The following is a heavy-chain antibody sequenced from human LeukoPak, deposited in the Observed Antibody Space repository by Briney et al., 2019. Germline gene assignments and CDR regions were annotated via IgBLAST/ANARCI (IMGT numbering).Heavy chain of an antibody. CDR2: ISYDGSNK. V-gene: IGHV3-30*04. CDR1: GFTFSSYA. J-gene: IGHJ6*02. CDR3: ALVTRPYYYYYGMDV. D-gene: IGHD1-14*01. Sequence: GGSLRLPCAASGFTFSSYAMHWVRQAPGKGLEWVAVISYDGSNKYYADSVKGRFTIPRDNSKNTLYLQMNSLRAEDTAVYYCALVTRPYYYYYGMDVWGQGTTVTVSS.